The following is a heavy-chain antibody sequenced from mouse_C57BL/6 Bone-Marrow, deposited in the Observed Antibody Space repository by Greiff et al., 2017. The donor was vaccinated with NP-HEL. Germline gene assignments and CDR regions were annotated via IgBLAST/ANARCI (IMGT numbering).Heavy chain of an antibody. V-gene: IGHV5-4*01. CDR1: GFTFSSYA. CDR2: ISDGGSYT. Sequence: EVMLVESGGGLVKPGGSLKLSCAASGFTFSSYAMSWVRQTPEKRLEWVATISDGGSYTYYPDNVKGRFTISRDNAKNNLYLQMSHLKSEDTAMYYCARDRRFLYFDYWGQGTTLTVSS. J-gene: IGHJ2*01. CDR3: ARDRRFLYFDY.